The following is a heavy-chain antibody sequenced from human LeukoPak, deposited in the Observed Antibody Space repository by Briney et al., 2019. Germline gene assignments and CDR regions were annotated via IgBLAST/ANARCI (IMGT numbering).Heavy chain of an antibody. CDR2: INPSGGDT. V-gene: IGHV1-46*01. J-gene: IGHJ4*02. D-gene: IGHD3-22*01. CDR3: ARLGGYYDSRGYYPGDY. CDR1: GYILSSYN. Sequence: GASVKVSCKASGYILSSYNMHWVRQAPGQGLEWLGIINPSGGDTKYAQKFQGRVTMTRDMSTSTVYMELSSLRSEDTAVYYCARLGGYYDSRGYYPGDYWGQGTLVTVSS.